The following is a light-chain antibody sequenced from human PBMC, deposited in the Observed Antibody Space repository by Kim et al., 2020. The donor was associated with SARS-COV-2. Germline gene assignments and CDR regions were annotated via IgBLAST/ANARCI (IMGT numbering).Light chain of an antibody. CDR3: QQYTTYPLT. CDR2: STS. CDR1: QDISGW. J-gene: IGKJ4*01. Sequence: DIQMTQSTSSLSASVGDRVIITCRASQDISGWLAWYQQKPEKASKSLIYSTSTLQSGVTSRFSGSRSGTDFTLTITNLQPEDFATYYCQQYTTYPLTFGGRTKVEVK. V-gene: IGKV1D-16*01.